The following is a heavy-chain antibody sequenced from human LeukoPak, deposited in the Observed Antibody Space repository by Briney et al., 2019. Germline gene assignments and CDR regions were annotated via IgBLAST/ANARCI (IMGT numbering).Heavy chain of an antibody. CDR3: AKVIRSSGWYYPFDY. Sequence: GGSLRLSCAASGFTFSSYAMTWVRQAPGKGLEWVSAISGSGGSTYYADSVKGRFTISRDNSKNTLYLQMNSLRAEDTAVYYCAKVIRSSGWYYPFDYWGQGTLVTVSS. J-gene: IGHJ4*02. D-gene: IGHD6-19*01. CDR1: GFTFSSYA. V-gene: IGHV3-23*01. CDR2: ISGSGGST.